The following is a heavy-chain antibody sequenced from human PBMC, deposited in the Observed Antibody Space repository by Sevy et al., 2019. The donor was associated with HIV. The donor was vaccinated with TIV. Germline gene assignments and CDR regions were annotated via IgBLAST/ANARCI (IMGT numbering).Heavy chain of an antibody. CDR2: ITFSSNTT. J-gene: IGHJ4*02. CDR1: GFTFSNYN. CDR3: ARHQLRVSATGFDY. Sequence: GGSLRRSCAASGFTFSNYNMDWVRQAPGKGLEWVSYITFSSNTTYYADSVKGRFTIYRENANKSLKLQMNSLRAEDTAVYYCARHQLRVSATGFDYWGQGTLVTVSS. V-gene: IGHV3-48*01. D-gene: IGHD6-13*01.